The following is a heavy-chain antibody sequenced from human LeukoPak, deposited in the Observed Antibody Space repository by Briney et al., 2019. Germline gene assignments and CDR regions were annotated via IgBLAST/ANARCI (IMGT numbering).Heavy chain of an antibody. CDR3: AKRYGDYDLGGHDY. D-gene: IGHD4-17*01. J-gene: IGHJ4*02. CDR1: GFTFSTYA. CDR2: ISGSGGST. V-gene: IGHV3-23*01. Sequence: SGGPLRLSCAASGFTFSTYAMNWVRQAPGKGLEWVSGISGSGGSTYYADSVKGRFTISRDNSKNTLYLQMNSLRAEDTAVYYCAKRYGDYDLGGHDYWGQGTLVTVSS.